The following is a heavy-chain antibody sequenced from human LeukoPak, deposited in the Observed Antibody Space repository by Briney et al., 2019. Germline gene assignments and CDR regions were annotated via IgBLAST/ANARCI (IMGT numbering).Heavy chain of an antibody. CDR3: ARDHEHSYDY. Sequence: ASVKVSCKASGYTFTGYYLHWVRQAPGQGLEWMGWISPTSGGANYAQKFQGRVTMTRDTSISTAYMELSRLRSDDTAVYYCARDHEHSYDYWGQGTLVTVSS. V-gene: IGHV1-2*02. J-gene: IGHJ4*02. CDR1: GYTFTGYY. CDR2: ISPTSGGA. D-gene: IGHD3-3*02.